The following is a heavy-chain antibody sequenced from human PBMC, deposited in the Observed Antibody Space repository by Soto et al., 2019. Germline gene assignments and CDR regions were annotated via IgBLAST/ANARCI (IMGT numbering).Heavy chain of an antibody. J-gene: IGHJ4*02. CDR3: ARDWFGIDY. CDR2: INPYNGNT. Sequence: QVQLVQSGAEVKKPGASVKVSCKASGYTFTSYGISWVRQAPGQGLEWMGWINPYNGNTNYAQKLQGRVTMTTDPTPNTAYMELRSLTTDDTALYFCARDWFGIDYWGQGTLVTVPS. V-gene: IGHV1-18*01. CDR1: GYTFTSYG. D-gene: IGHD3-16*01.